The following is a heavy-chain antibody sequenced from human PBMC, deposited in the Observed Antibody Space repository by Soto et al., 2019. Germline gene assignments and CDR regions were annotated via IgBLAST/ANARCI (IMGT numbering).Heavy chain of an antibody. CDR1: GGSISSGDYY. CDR3: ARDIKRDIVVVPAASDIGMDV. Sequence: SETLSLTCTVSGGSISSGDYYWSWIRQPPGKGLECIGYIYYSGSTYYNPSLKSRVTISVDTSKNQFSLKLSSVTAADTAVYYCARDIKRDIVVVPAASDIGMDVWGQGTTVTVSS. V-gene: IGHV4-30-4*01. CDR2: IYYSGST. J-gene: IGHJ6*02. D-gene: IGHD2-2*01.